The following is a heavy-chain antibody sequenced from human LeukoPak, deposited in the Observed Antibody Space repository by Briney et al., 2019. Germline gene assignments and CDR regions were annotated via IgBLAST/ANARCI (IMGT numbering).Heavy chain of an antibody. J-gene: IGHJ4*02. V-gene: IGHV4-59*01. D-gene: IGHD3-9*01. CDR1: GGSISSYY. CDR3: ARADVLRYFDWLDSGYYFDY. Sequence: PSETLSLTCTVSGGSISSYYWSWIRQPPGKGLEWIGYIYYSGSTNYNPSLKSRVTTSVDTSKNQFSLKLSSVTAADTAVYYCARADVLRYFDWLDSGYYFDYWGQGTLVTVSS. CDR2: IYYSGST.